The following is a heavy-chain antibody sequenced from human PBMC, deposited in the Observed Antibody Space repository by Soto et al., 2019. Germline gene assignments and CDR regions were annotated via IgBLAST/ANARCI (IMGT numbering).Heavy chain of an antibody. Sequence: LSLTCTVSGGSMRNYFWTVIRQPPGKGLEWIGYIHYSGTTSFFPSYNPSLRSRVTISEDTSKNQFSLKLLSVTTADTAVYFCAAGEASSRNLAPYYLDFWGQGTLVTVSS. CDR3: AAGEASSRNLAPYYLDF. CDR2: IHYSGTT. J-gene: IGHJ4*02. CDR1: GGSMRNYF. D-gene: IGHD6-13*01. V-gene: IGHV4-59*01.